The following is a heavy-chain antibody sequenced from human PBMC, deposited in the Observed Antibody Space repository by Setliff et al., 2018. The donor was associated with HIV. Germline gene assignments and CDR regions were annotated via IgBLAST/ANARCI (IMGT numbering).Heavy chain of an antibody. CDR3: ARGNYDTSEYYTNFYYYYMDV. J-gene: IGHJ6*03. CDR1: GDPISTYY. D-gene: IGHD3-22*01. Sequence: SETLSLTCTVSGDPISTYYWSWVRKPPGKGLEWIGYVDYSGSTSYSPSLRGRVTMSVDPSKNQFSLKLNSVTAADTAIYYCARGNYDTSEYYTNFYYYYMDVWGKGTAVTVSS. V-gene: IGHV4-59*01. CDR2: VDYSGST.